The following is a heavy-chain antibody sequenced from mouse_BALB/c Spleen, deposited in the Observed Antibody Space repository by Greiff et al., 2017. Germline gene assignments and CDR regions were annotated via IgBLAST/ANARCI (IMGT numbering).Heavy chain of an antibody. CDR3: ARDYYGTFDY. Sequence: EVQRVESGGGLVKPGGSLKLSCAASGFAFSSYDMSWVRQTPEKRLEWVAYISSGGGSTYYPDTVKGRFTISRDNAKNTLYLQMSSLKSEDTAMYYCARDYYGTFDYWGQGTTLTVSS. D-gene: IGHD1-1*01. CDR2: ISSGGGST. V-gene: IGHV5-12-1*01. CDR1: GFAFSSYD. J-gene: IGHJ2*01.